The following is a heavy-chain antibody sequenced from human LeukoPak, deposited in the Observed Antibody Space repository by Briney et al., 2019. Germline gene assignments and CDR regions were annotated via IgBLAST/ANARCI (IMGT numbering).Heavy chain of an antibody. Sequence: PGGSLRLSCAASGFTVSSNYMSWVRQAPGKGLEWVSVIYSGGSTYYADSVKGRFTISRDNSKNTLYLQMNSLRAEDTAVYYCARQRGYSYGYRNNWFDPWGQGTLVTVSS. CDR1: GFTVSSNY. CDR2: IYSGGST. V-gene: IGHV3-66*04. D-gene: IGHD5-18*01. J-gene: IGHJ5*02. CDR3: ARQRGYSYGYRNNWFDP.